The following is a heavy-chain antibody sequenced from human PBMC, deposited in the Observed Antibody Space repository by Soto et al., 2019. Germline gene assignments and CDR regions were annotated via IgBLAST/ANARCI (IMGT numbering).Heavy chain of an antibody. CDR3: AGIAAAGNYYYYYGMDV. CDR2: ISAYNGNT. CDR1: GYTFTSYG. Sequence: ASVKVSCKASGYTFTSYGISWVRQAPGQGLEWMGWISAYNGNTNYAQKLQGRVTMTTDTSTSTAYMELRSLRSDDTAVYYCAGIAAAGNYYYYYGMDVWGQGTTVTVSS. J-gene: IGHJ6*02. V-gene: IGHV1-18*01. D-gene: IGHD6-13*01.